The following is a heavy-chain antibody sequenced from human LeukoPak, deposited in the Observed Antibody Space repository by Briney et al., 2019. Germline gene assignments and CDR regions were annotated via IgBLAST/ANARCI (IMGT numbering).Heavy chain of an antibody. Sequence: PSETLSLTCTVSGGSISSYYWSWIRQPPGKGLEWIGYIYYSGSTNYNPSLKSRVTISVDTSKNQFSLKLSSVTAADTAVYYCARLGGDYYYYYMDVWGKGTTVTVSS. J-gene: IGHJ6*03. CDR3: ARLGGDYYYYYMDV. V-gene: IGHV4-59*01. CDR2: IYYSGST. CDR1: GGSISSYY. D-gene: IGHD2-21*01.